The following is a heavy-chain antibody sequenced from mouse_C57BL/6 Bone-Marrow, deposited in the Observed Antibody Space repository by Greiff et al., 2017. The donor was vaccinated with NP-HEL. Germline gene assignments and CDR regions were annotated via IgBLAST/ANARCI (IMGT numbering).Heavy chain of an antibody. CDR1: GYTFTSYG. J-gene: IGHJ3*01. Sequence: LKQSGAELARPGASVKLSCKASGYTFTSYGISWVKQRTGQGLEWIGEIYPRSGNTYYNEKFKGKATLTADKSSSTAYMELRSLTSEDSAVYFCARKLWLRRAWFAYWGQGTLVTVSA. D-gene: IGHD2-2*01. CDR3: ARKLWLRRAWFAY. CDR2: IYPRSGNT. V-gene: IGHV1-81*01.